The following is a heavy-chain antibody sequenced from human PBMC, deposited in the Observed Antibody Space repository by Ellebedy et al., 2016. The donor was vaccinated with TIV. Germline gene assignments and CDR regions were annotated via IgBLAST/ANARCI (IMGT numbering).Heavy chain of an antibody. CDR1: GFTFSSHD. J-gene: IGHJ4*02. CDR2: IATAGGT. D-gene: IGHD3-10*01. CDR3: ARATSGFDF. V-gene: IGHV3-13*01. Sequence: GESLKISCAASGFTFSSHDMHWVRQATGRGLEWVSAIATAGGTYYAGSVKGRFTISRENAKNSLYLQMNSLRAEDTAVYYCARATSGFDFWGQGALVTVSS.